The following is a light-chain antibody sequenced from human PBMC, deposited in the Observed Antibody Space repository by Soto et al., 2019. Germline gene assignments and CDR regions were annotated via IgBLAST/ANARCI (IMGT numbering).Light chain of an antibody. J-gene: IGKJ1*01. V-gene: IGKV3-20*01. CDR2: IAS. Sequence: EIVLTQSPGTLSLFPGERATLSCRATQSVNSDYLAWYQQKPGQAPRLLIYIASRRATGIPDRFSGGGSGTDFTLTINRLEPEDFAVYYCQQYGTSPWTFGQGTNVEIK. CDR3: QQYGTSPWT. CDR1: QSVNSDY.